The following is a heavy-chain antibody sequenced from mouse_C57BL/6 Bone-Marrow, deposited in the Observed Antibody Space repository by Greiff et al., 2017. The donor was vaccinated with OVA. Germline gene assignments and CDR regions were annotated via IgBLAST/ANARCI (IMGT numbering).Heavy chain of an antibody. Sequence: QVQLQQPGAELVRPGTSVKLSCKASGYTFTSYWMHWVKQRPGQGLEWIGVIDPSDSYTNYNQKFKGKATLTVDTSSSTAYMQLSSLTSEDSAVYYCARRRTIYDGYSFAYWGQGTLVTVSA. V-gene: IGHV1-59*01. D-gene: IGHD2-3*01. J-gene: IGHJ3*01. CDR1: GYTFTSYW. CDR2: IDPSDSYT. CDR3: ARRRTIYDGYSFAY.